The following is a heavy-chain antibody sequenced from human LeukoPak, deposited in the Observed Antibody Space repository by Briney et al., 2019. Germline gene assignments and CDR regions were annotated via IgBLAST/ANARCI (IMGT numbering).Heavy chain of an antibody. CDR3: ASSYCGGTLCYDHY. V-gene: IGHV3-53*01. Sequence: PGGSLRLSCAASAFTVSGNYMSWVRQAPGKGLDWVSAIYSPGNTYYADSVKGRFTISRDNSKNTLYLQMNSLRAEDTAVYYCASSYCGGTLCYDHYWGHGTLVTVSS. J-gene: IGHJ4*01. CDR1: AFTVSGNY. CDR2: IYSPGNT. D-gene: IGHD2-21*01.